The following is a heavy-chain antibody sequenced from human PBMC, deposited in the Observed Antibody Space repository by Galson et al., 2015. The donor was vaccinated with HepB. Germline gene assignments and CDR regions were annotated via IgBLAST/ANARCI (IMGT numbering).Heavy chain of an antibody. J-gene: IGHJ4*02. D-gene: IGHD3-3*01. V-gene: IGHV1-8*01. Sequence: SVKVSCKASGYTFTSYDINWVRQATGQGLEWMGWMNPNSGNTGYAQKFQGRVTMTRNTSISTAYMELSSLRSEDTAVYYCARGAYYDFWSGYYRRQQDNDYWGQGTLVTVSS. CDR1: GYTFTSYD. CDR2: MNPNSGNT. CDR3: ARGAYYDFWSGYYRRQQDNDY.